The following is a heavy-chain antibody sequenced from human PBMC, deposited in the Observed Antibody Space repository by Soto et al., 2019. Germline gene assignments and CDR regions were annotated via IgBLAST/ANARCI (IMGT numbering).Heavy chain of an antibody. CDR2: IYYSGST. CDR3: ARRILTGYYPFDY. J-gene: IGHJ4*02. CDR1: GGSISSSSYY. D-gene: IGHD3-9*01. V-gene: IGHV4-39*01. Sequence: QLQLQESGPGLVKPSETLSLTCTVSGGSISSSSYYWGWIRQPPGKGLEWIGSIYYSGSTYYNPSLKSRVTISVDTSKNQFSLKLSSVTAADTAVYYCARRILTGYYPFDYWGQGTLVTVSS.